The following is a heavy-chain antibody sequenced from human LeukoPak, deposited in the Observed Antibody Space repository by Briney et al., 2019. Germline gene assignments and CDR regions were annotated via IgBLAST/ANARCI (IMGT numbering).Heavy chain of an antibody. CDR1: GPHRSGKP. CDR3: WTYFYDSSGVDDAFDI. Sequence: GSLGPPLSALGPHRSGKPLRWGRPAPEKGLEGGPVNYTGGGTYYTNSVKGRFTVSRDKSKNTLYLQMSSLRPEDTAVYYCWTYFYDSSGVDDAFDIWGQGTMVTVSS. J-gene: IGHJ3*02. V-gene: IGHV3-66*02. D-gene: IGHD3-22*01. CDR2: NYTGGGT.